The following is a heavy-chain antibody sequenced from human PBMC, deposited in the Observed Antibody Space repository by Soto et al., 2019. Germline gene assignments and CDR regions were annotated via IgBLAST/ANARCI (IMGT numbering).Heavy chain of an antibody. Sequence: DTLSLTCTVPGASLGSPDYFWGWIRQPPGKGLEWIGEINHSGSTNYNPSLKSRVTISGGTSKNQFSLRLSSVTAADTAVYYCLCRYYSYIMDVWGQGTTVTVSS. CDR2: INHSGST. J-gene: IGHJ6*02. CDR1: GASLGSPDYF. CDR3: LCRYYSYIMDV. V-gene: IGHV4-39*07. D-gene: IGHD3-10*02.